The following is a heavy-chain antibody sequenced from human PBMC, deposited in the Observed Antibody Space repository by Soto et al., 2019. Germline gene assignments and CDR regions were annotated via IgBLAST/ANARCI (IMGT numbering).Heavy chain of an antibody. V-gene: IGHV3-23*01. CDR3: AKDVRFTITYFDY. Sequence: GGSLRLSCAASGFTFSNYAMTWVRQAPGKGLEWVSGISGSGGSTYYADSVKGRFTISRDNSKNTLYLQMNSLRAEDTAVYYCAKDVRFTITYFDYWGQGTLVTVSS. CDR1: GFTFSNYA. J-gene: IGHJ4*02. CDR2: ISGSGGST. D-gene: IGHD5-12*01.